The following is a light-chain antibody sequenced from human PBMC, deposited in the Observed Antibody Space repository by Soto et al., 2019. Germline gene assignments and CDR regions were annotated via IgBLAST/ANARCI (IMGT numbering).Light chain of an antibody. J-gene: IGLJ1*01. V-gene: IGLV2-14*01. CDR3: SSYTSSSNYV. Sequence: QSALTQPASVSGSPGQSITISCTGTSSDVGGYNYVSWYQQHPGKAPKLMIYEVSNRPSGVSNRFSGSKSGNTASLTISGLQAEDEADYYCSSYTSSSNYVCGTGTKVTVL. CDR2: EVS. CDR1: SSDVGGYNY.